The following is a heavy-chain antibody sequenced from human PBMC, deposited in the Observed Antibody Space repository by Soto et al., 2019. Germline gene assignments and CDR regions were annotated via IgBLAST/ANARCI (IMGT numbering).Heavy chain of an antibody. D-gene: IGHD3-3*01. Sequence: PSETLSLTCAVSVGSITSDYWWNCVRQPPGKGLEWIGEISHSGSTNYNPSLKSRVTISVDKSKNKFSLKLRSVTAADTAVYYCARASITILTTRGFDPWGQGTLVTVSS. CDR3: ARASITILTTRGFDP. CDR2: ISHSGST. CDR1: VGSITSDYW. J-gene: IGHJ5*02. V-gene: IGHV4-4*02.